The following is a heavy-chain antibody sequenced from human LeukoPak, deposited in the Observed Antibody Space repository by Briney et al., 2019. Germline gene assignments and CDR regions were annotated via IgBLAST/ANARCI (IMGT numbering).Heavy chain of an antibody. CDR1: GGSTSSSSYY. J-gene: IGHJ6*03. V-gene: IGHV4-39*07. D-gene: IGHD2-2*01. CDR2: FYYSGST. CDR3: ASQVRDIVVVPAATVEGGYYYYYMDV. Sequence: PSETLTLTCTVSGGSTSSSSYYWGWIRQPPGKGLEWFECFYYSGSTYYNPSLKSRVTISVDTSKNQFSLKLSSVTAADTAVYYCASQVRDIVVVPAATVEGGYYYYYMDVWGKGTTVTVSS.